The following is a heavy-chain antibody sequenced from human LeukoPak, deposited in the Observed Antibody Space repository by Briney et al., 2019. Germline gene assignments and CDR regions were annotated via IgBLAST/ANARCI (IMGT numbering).Heavy chain of an antibody. V-gene: IGHV3-23*01. CDR3: AKVKDGDRPLDY. CDR2: ISGSGGST. CDR1: GFTFSSYA. D-gene: IGHD4-17*01. Sequence: GVLRLSCAASGFTFSSYAMSWVRQAPGKGLEWVSAISGSGGSTYYADSVKGRFTISRDNSKNTLYLQMNSLRAEDTAVYYCAKVKDGDRPLDYWGQGTLVTVSS. J-gene: IGHJ4*02.